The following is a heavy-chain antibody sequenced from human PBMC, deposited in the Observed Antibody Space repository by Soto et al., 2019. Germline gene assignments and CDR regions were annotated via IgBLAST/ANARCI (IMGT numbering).Heavy chain of an antibody. V-gene: IGHV3-23*01. CDR3: AKVPPKSHSSAATLDY. CDR2: ISGSGGST. Sequence: EVQLLESGGGLVQPGGSLRLSCAASGFTFSSYAMSWVRQAPGKGLEWVSAISGSGGSTYYADSVKGRFTISRDNSKNTRYLQMNSLRAEDTAVYYCAKVPPKSHSSAATLDYWGQGTLVTVSS. D-gene: IGHD6-25*01. J-gene: IGHJ4*02. CDR1: GFTFSSYA.